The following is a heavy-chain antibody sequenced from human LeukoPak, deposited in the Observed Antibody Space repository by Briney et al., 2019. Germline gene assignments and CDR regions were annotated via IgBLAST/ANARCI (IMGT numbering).Heavy chain of an antibody. J-gene: IGHJ4*02. D-gene: IGHD2-21*02. V-gene: IGHV3-11*01. CDR2: ISTSGSER. CDR1: GFTFSDYY. Sequence: GESLRLSCEASGFTFSDYYLSWIRQTPGKGLEWLSYISTSGSERLYAESVKGRFTISRDNARNKVYLHIINARAEDTAVYYCARMVVVTALFDYWGQGALVTVSS. CDR3: ARMVVVTALFDY.